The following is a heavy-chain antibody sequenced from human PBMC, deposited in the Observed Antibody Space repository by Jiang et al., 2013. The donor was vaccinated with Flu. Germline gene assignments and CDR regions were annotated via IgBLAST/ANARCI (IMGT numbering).Heavy chain of an antibody. CDR2: IDPSDSYT. V-gene: IGHV5-10-1*01. CDR1: GYSFTSYW. J-gene: IGHJ4*02. Sequence: GAEVKKPGESLRISCKGSGYSFTSYWISWVRQMPGKGLEWMGRIDPSDSYTNYSPSFQGHVTISADKSISTAYLQWSSLKASDTAMYYCARGEGLYDILTGYQMGPFDYWGQGTLVTVSS. CDR3: ARGEGLYDILTGYQMGPFDY. D-gene: IGHD3-9*01.